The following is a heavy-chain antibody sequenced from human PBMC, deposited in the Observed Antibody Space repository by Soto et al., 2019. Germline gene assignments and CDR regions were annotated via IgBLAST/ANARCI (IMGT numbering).Heavy chain of an antibody. CDR3: ARMKYGAMPHGMDV. CDR1: GYSFTSYW. D-gene: IGHD4-17*01. Sequence: GESLKISCKGSGYSFTSYWIGWVRQIPGKGLEWMGLIYPGYSDTRYSPSFQGQVTISADKSISTAYLQWSSLKPSDTAMSSCARMKYGAMPHGMDVRGQGTRGTVSS. J-gene: IGHJ6*02. CDR2: IYPGYSDT. V-gene: IGHV5-51*01.